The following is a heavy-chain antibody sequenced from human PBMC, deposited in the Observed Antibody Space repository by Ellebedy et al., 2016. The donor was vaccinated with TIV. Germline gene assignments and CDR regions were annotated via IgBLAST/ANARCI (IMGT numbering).Heavy chain of an antibody. V-gene: IGHV2-5*01. CDR3: ALIRSDAFDI. D-gene: IGHD3-22*01. CDR1: GFSLSSGVG. CDR2: IFWNDDK. Sequence: SGPTLVKPTQTLTLTCTFSGFSLSSGVGVGWIRQPPGKALEWLAIIFWNDDKRYSPSLQSRLTITQDTSTNQVVLTMTNMDPVDTAMYYCALIRSDAFDIWGQGTTVTVSS. J-gene: IGHJ3*02.